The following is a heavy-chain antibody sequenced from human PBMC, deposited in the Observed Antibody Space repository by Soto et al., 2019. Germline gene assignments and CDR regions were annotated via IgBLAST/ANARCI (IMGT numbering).Heavy chain of an antibody. Sequence: ASVKVACKSAGYTLTELSMHCVRQAPGKGLEWMGGFDPEDGETIYAQKFQGRVTMTEDTSTDTAYMELSSLRSEDTAVYYCATDLIVSRCSGGSCYHKFDPWGQGTLVTVSS. J-gene: IGHJ5*02. CDR3: ATDLIVSRCSGGSCYHKFDP. CDR1: GYTLTELS. CDR2: FDPEDGET. V-gene: IGHV1-24*01. D-gene: IGHD2-15*01.